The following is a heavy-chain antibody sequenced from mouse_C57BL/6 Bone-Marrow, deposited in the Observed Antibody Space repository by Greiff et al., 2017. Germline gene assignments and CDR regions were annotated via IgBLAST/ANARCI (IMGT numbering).Heavy chain of an antibody. D-gene: IGHD2-4*01. Sequence: QVQLQQPGAELVKPGASVKLSCKASGYTFTSYWMHWVKQRPGQGLEWIGMIHPNSGSTNYNEKFKSKATLTVDKSSSTAYMQLSSLTSEDSAVYYCARREYYDYDGGFAYWGQGTLGTVSA. CDR1: GYTFTSYW. CDR2: IHPNSGST. CDR3: ARREYYDYDGGFAY. V-gene: IGHV1-64*01. J-gene: IGHJ3*01.